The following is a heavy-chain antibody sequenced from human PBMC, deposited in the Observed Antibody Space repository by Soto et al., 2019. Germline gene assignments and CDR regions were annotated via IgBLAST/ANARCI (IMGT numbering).Heavy chain of an antibody. Sequence: QPGGSLRLSCVASGFTFNRHWMSWVRQAPGKGLEWVANIKEDGSDKFYVDSVKGRFTISRDNAKNSLYLQMNSLTADDTAVYYCARDMGLQVWKLGGMDVWGQGSTVTVSS. CDR3: ARDMGLQVWKLGGMDV. D-gene: IGHD7-27*01. CDR1: GFTFNRHW. CDR2: IKEDGSDK. J-gene: IGHJ6*02. V-gene: IGHV3-7*05.